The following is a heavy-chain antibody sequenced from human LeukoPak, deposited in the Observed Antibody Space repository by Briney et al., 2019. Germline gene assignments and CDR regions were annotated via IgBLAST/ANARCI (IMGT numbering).Heavy chain of an antibody. D-gene: IGHD3-10*01. Sequence: ASVTVSCTASGYAFTGYYMHWVRQAPRQALEWMGWINPTSGCTNYAQKFQGRVTMTRDTSISTAYIELRRLRSDETAVYYCARETYYYGSGSKPTNYFDYWGQGTLVTVSS. V-gene: IGHV1-2*02. CDR3: ARETYYYGSGSKPTNYFDY. CDR1: GYAFTGYY. CDR2: INPTSGCT. J-gene: IGHJ4*02.